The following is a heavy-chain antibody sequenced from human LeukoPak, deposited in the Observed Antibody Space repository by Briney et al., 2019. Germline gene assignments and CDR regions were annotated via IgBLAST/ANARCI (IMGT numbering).Heavy chain of an antibody. J-gene: IGHJ4*02. CDR2: ISYDGSNK. V-gene: IGHV3-30*03. D-gene: IGHD5-18*01. CDR3: ARVYSYGYGDY. CDR1: GFTFSSYG. Sequence: GGSLRLSCAASGFTFSSYGMHWVRQAPGKGLEWVAVISYDGSNKYYADSVKGRFTISRDNSKNTLYLQMNSLRAEDTAVYYCARVYSYGYGDYWGQGTLVTVSS.